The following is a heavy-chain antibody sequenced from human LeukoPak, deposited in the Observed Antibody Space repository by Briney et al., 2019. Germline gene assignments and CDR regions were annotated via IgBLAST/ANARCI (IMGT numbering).Heavy chain of an antibody. CDR1: GYTFTGYY. Sequence: ASVKVSCKASGYTFTGYYMHWVRQAPGQGLEWMGWINPNSGGTRYAQKFQDRVTMTSDTSISTAYMELSRLRSDDTAVYYCARVLPDAFYYYYMDVWGKGTTVTISS. J-gene: IGHJ6*03. CDR2: INPNSGGT. CDR3: ARVLPDAFYYYYMDV. V-gene: IGHV1-2*02.